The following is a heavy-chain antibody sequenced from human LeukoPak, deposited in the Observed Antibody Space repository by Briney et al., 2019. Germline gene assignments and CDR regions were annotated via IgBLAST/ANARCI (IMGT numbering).Heavy chain of an antibody. CDR2: ISHVGGT. CDR1: GFTFSDYA. V-gene: IGHV3-23*01. D-gene: IGHD4-17*01. J-gene: IGHJ6*02. Sequence: GGSLRLSCAASGFTFSDYAMSWVRQAPEKGLEWVSTISHVGGTYYADSVRGRFTISRDDSKNMVYLQMDSLRAEDTAVYYCARDTGHYYYGMDVWGQGTTVTVSS. CDR3: ARDTGHYYYGMDV.